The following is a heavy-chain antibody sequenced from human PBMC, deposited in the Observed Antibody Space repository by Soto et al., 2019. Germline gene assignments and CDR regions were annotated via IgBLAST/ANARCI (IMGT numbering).Heavy chain of an antibody. D-gene: IGHD3-10*01. Sequence: SETLSLTCTVSGGSISSYYWSWIRQPPGKGLEWIGYIYYSGSTNYNPSLKSRVTISVDTSKNQFSLKLSSVTAADTAVYYCARLEYYLHSDSGAFGLDVWGQGTTVTVSS. CDR2: IYYSGST. V-gene: IGHV4-59*08. CDR1: GGSISSYY. J-gene: IGHJ6*02. CDR3: ARLEYYLHSDSGAFGLDV.